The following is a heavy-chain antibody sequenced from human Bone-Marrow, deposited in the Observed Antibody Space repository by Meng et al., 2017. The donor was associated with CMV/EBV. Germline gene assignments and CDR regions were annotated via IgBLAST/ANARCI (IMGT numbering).Heavy chain of an antibody. CDR2: ISIGSTYV. J-gene: IGHJ4*01. CDR1: EFTFSSYG. D-gene: IGHD3-10*01. CDR3: ATSPSMVRGVTRD. Sequence: GESLKISCATSEFTFSSYGMNWVRQAPGKGLEWVSCISIGSTYVHFADSVKGRFTISRDNAKNSLYLQMNNLRAEDTAVYYCATSPSMVRGVTRDWGLGTLVTVSS. V-gene: IGHV3-21*01.